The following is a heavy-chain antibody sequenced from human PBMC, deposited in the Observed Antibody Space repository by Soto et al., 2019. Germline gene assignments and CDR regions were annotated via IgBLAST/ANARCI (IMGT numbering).Heavy chain of an antibody. CDR1: GGSFSGYY. CDR2: INHSGST. CDR3: ARDYYYGSGSYYQRGNWFDP. D-gene: IGHD3-10*01. Sequence: SETLSLTCAVYGGSFSGYYWSWIRQPPGKGLEWIGEINHSGSTNYNPSLKSRVTISVDTSKNQFSLKLSSVTAADTAVYYCARDYYYGSGSYYQRGNWFDPWGQGTLVT. J-gene: IGHJ5*02. V-gene: IGHV4-34*01.